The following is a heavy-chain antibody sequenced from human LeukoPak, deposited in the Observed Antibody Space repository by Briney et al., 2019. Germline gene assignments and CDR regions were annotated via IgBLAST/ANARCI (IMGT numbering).Heavy chain of an antibody. D-gene: IGHD3-10*01. CDR3: ARGNYGSGSNSDYHYYMDV. CDR1: GYTFTSYY. CDR2: INPSGGST. J-gene: IGHJ6*03. V-gene: IGHV1-46*01. Sequence: ASVKVSCKASGYTFTSYYMHWVRQAPGQGLEWMGIINPSGGSTSYAQKFQGRVTMTRDMSTSTVYMELSSLRSEDTAAYYCARGNYGSGSNSDYHYYMDVWGKGTTVTVSS.